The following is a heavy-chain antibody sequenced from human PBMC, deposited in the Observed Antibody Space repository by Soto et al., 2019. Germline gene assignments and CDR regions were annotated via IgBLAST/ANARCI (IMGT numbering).Heavy chain of an antibody. D-gene: IGHD6-19*01. CDR3: AREQWLQKIFAY. J-gene: IGHJ4*02. CDR2: INPNSGGT. Sequence: ASVKVSCKASGYTFTGYYMHWVRQAPGQGLEWMGWINPNSGGTNYAQKFQGRVTMTRDTSISTAYMELSRLRSDDTAVYYCAREQWLQKIFAYWAQGTLVTLSA. CDR1: GYTFTGYY. V-gene: IGHV1-2*02.